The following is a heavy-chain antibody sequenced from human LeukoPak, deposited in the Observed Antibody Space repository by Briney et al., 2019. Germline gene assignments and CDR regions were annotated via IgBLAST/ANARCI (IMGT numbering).Heavy chain of an antibody. CDR3: ARETPHYDDYVGYSDL. Sequence: GESLKISCKGSGYSFTKYWIAWVRQMPGKGLEWMGIIYPDDSDIRYSPSFQGRVTISADKSIGTAYLQWSSLKASDTAMYYCARETPHYDDYVGYSDLWGRGTLVTVSS. D-gene: IGHD4-17*01. CDR2: IYPDDSDI. V-gene: IGHV5-51*01. CDR1: GYSFTKYW. J-gene: IGHJ2*01.